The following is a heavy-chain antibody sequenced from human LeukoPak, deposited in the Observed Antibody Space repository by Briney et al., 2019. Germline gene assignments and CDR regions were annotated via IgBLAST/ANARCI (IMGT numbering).Heavy chain of an antibody. D-gene: IGHD6-6*01. J-gene: IGHJ4*02. Sequence: GGSLILSCAASGFTFSSYSMNWVRQAPGKGLEWVSYIGSSSSNINYADSVRGRFTISRDNAKNSLYLHMDSLRVEDMAVYYCARGGAARPDYWGQGTLVTVSS. CDR1: GFTFSSYS. V-gene: IGHV3-21*01. CDR3: ARGGAARPDY. CDR2: IGSSSSNI.